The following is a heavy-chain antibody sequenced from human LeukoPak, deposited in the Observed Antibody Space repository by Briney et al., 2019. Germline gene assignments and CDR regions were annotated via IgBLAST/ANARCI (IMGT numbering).Heavy chain of an antibody. V-gene: IGHV1-2*06. CDR2: INPNNGAT. Sequence: ASVKVSCKASEYIFTGYYMHWVRQAPGQGLEWMGRINPNNGATNYAQKFQGRVTMTRDTSISTAYMELSRLRSDDTAVYYCAARGYSYEYYFDYWGQGTLVTVSS. CDR3: AARGYSYEYYFDY. J-gene: IGHJ4*02. D-gene: IGHD5-18*01. CDR1: EYIFTGYY.